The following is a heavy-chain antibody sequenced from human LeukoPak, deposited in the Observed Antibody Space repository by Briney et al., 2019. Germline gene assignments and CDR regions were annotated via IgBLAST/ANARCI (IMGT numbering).Heavy chain of an antibody. Sequence: GGSLRLSCAASGFTFSSYAMSWVRQAPGKGLEWVSAISGSGGSTYYANSVKGRFTISRDNSKNTLYLQMNSLRAEDTAVYYCAKDRQYTIFGVVTPLPPFDPWGQGTLVTVSS. D-gene: IGHD3-3*01. V-gene: IGHV3-23*01. CDR2: ISGSGGST. J-gene: IGHJ5*02. CDR1: GFTFSSYA. CDR3: AKDRQYTIFGVVTPLPPFDP.